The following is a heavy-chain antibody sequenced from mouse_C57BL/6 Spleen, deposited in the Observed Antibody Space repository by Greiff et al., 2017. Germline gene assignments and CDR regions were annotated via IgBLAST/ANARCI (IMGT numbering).Heavy chain of an antibody. CDR1: GYTFTSYG. Sequence: QVQLQQPGTELAKPGASVKLSCKASGYTFTSYGMHWVKQRPGQGLEWIGNINPRNGGTNYNEKFKGKATLTADKSSSTAYMQLSSLSSEDSAVYYCARDGDNGAMDYWGQGTSVTVSS. D-gene: IGHD3-3*01. V-gene: IGHV1-53*01. CDR2: INPRNGGT. J-gene: IGHJ4*01. CDR3: ARDGDNGAMDY.